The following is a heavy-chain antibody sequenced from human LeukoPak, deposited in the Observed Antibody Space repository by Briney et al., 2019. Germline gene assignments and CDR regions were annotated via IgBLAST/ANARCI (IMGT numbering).Heavy chain of an antibody. V-gene: IGHV3-7*01. J-gene: IGHJ4*02. D-gene: IGHD3-16*02. Sequence: GGALRLSCAASGFTFSSYWMSWVRQAPGKGVEWVANIKQDGSEKYYVDSVKGRFTISRDNAKNSLYLQMNSLRAEDTAVYYCAREGGVIVLDYWGQGTLVTVSS. CDR2: IKQDGSEK. CDR3: AREGGVIVLDY. CDR1: GFTFSSYW.